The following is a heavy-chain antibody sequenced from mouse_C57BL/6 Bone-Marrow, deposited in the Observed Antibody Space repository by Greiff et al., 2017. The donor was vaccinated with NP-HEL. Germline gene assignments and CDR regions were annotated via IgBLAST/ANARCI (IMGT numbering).Heavy chain of an antibody. CDR3: ARSRLRRGDYFDY. CDR2: INPNNGGT. Sequence: EVQLQQSGPELVKPGASVKISCKASGYTFTDYYMNWVKQSHGKSLEWIGEINPNNGGTSYNQKFKGKATLTVDKSSSTAYMELRSLTSEDSAVYYCARSRLRRGDYFDYWGQGTTLTVSS. J-gene: IGHJ2*01. D-gene: IGHD2-2*01. V-gene: IGHV1-26*01. CDR1: GYTFTDYY.